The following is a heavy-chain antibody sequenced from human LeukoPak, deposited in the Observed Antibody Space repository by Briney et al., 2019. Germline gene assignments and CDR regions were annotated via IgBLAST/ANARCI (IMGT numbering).Heavy chain of an antibody. D-gene: IGHD3-22*01. V-gene: IGHV3-11*04. CDR1: GFTFSDYY. J-gene: IGHJ4*02. CDR3: ARAGSRVPMYYYDSSGYYPSSYYFDY. CDR2: ISSSGSTI. Sequence: GGSLRLSCAASGFTFSDYYMSWIRQAPGKGLEWVSYISSSGSTIYYADSVKGRFTISRDNAKNSLYLQMNSLRAEDTAVYYCARAGSRVPMYYYDSSGYYPSSYYFDYWGQGTLVTVSS.